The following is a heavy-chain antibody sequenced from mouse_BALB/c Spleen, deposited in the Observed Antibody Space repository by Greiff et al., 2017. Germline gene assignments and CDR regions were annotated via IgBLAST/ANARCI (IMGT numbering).Heavy chain of an antibody. CDR2: ISSGGSYT. CDR3: ARGTTVYAMDY. CDR1: GFTFSSYA. Sequence: EVKLVESGGGLVKPGGSLKLSCAASGFTFSSYAMSWVRQSPEKRLEWVAEISSGGSYTYYPDTVTGRFTISRDNAKNTLYLEMSSLRSEDTAMYYCARGTTVYAMDYWGQGTSVTVSS. J-gene: IGHJ4*01. D-gene: IGHD1-1*01. V-gene: IGHV5-9-4*01.